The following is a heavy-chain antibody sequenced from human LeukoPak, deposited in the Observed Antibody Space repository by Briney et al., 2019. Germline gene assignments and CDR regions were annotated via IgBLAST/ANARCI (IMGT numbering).Heavy chain of an antibody. CDR3: ARDKFELGTLTYYFDY. J-gene: IGHJ4*02. Sequence: ASVKVSCKASGYTFTGYYMHWVRQAPGQGLEWMGWINPNSGGTNYAQKFQGRVTMTRDTSISTAYMELSRLRSDDTAVYYCARDKFELGTLTYYFDYWGQGTLVTVSS. CDR2: INPNSGGT. D-gene: IGHD7-27*01. CDR1: GYTFTGYY. V-gene: IGHV1-2*02.